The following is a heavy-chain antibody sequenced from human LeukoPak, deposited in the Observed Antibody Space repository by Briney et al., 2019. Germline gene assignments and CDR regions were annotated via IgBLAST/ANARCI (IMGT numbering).Heavy chain of an antibody. CDR2: IYHSGST. V-gene: IGHV4-38-2*02. D-gene: IGHD6-19*01. CDR3: ARGRNGSGWYSMKNWFDP. CDR1: GYSISSGYY. Sequence: SETLSLICTVSGYSISSGYYWGWIRQPPGKGLEWIGSIYHSGSTNYNPSLKSRVTISVDTSKNQFSLTLSSVTAADTAVYYCARGRNGSGWYSMKNWFDPWGQGTLVTVSS. J-gene: IGHJ5*02.